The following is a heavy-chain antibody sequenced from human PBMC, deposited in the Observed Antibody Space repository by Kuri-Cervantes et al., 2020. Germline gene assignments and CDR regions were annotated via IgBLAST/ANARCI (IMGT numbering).Heavy chain of an antibody. CDR3: AKDHSGWDETPDY. D-gene: IGHD6-19*01. CDR2: ISYDGSNK. V-gene: IGHV3-30*18. Sequence: GESLKISCAASGFTFSSYGMHWVRQAPGKGLEWVAVISYDGSNKYYADSVKGRFTISRDNSKNTLYLQMNSLRAEDTAVYYCAKDHSGWDETPDYRGQGALVTVSS. J-gene: IGHJ4*02. CDR1: GFTFSSYG.